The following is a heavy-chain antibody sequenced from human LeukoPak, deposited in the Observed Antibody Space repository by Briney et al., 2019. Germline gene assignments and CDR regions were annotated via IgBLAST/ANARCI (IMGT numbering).Heavy chain of an antibody. CDR1: GGSISSYY. CDR3: ARSAANGAFDI. J-gene: IGHJ3*02. CDR2: IYYSGST. D-gene: IGHD2-15*01. Sequence: SETLSLTCTVSGGSISSYYWSWIRQPPGKGLEWIGYIYYSGSTNYNPSLKSRVTISVDTSKNQFSLKLSSVTAADTAVYYCARSAANGAFDIWGQGTMVTVSS. V-gene: IGHV4-59*01.